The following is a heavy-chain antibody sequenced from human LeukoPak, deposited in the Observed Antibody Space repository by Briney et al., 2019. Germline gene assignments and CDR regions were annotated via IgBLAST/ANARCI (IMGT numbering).Heavy chain of an antibody. CDR3: AKGGGQGADY. J-gene: IGHJ4*02. D-gene: IGHD3-16*01. V-gene: IGHV3-23*01. Sequence: PGGSLRLSCAASGFTFSSYSMNWVRQAPGKGLEWVSGISGRDGSTYYADSVKGRFTISRDISKNTLYLQMNSLRAEDMAVYYCAKGGGQGADYWGQGTLVTVSS. CDR1: GFTFSSYS. CDR2: ISGRDGST.